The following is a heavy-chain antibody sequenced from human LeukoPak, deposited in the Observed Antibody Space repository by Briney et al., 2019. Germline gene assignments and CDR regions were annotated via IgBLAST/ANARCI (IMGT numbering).Heavy chain of an antibody. Sequence: GGSLRLSCAASEFTFSSYAMHWVRQAPGKGLEWVAVISYDGSNKYYADSVKGRFTISRDNSKNTLYVQMNSLRAEDTVVYYCARDPIQSGYYDYWGQGTLVTVSS. CDR3: ARDPIQSGYYDY. CDR2: ISYDGSNK. D-gene: IGHD3-22*01. CDR1: EFTFSSYA. V-gene: IGHV3-30-3*01. J-gene: IGHJ4*02.